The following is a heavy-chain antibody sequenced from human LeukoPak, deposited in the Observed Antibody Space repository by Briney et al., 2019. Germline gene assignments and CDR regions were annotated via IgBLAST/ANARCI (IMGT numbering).Heavy chain of an antibody. CDR3: ARDSIAALDY. CDR2: ISSSSSYI. CDR1: GCTFSSYS. V-gene: IGHV3-21*01. Sequence: GGSLRLSCAASGCTFSSYSMNWVRQAPGKGLEWVSSISSSSSYIYYADSVKGRFTISRDNAKNSLYLQMNSLRAEDTAVYYCARDSIAALDYWGQGTLVTVSS. D-gene: IGHD6-13*01. J-gene: IGHJ4*02.